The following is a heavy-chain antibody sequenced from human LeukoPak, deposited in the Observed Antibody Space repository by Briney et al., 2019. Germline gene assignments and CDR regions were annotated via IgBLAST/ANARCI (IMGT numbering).Heavy chain of an antibody. CDR1: GFTFSSYA. Sequence: PGGSLRLSCAASGFTFSSYAMHWVRQAPGKGLEWVAVISHDGSNKYYADSVKGRFTISRDNSKNTLYLQMNSLRAEDTAVYYCARGMIVVARDYWGQGTLVTVSS. CDR3: ARGMIVVARDY. J-gene: IGHJ4*02. CDR2: ISHDGSNK. V-gene: IGHV3-30*04. D-gene: IGHD3-22*01.